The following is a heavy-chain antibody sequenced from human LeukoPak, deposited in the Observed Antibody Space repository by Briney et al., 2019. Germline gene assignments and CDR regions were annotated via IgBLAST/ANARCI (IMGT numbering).Heavy chain of an antibody. CDR3: ATAVTYYDFDY. CDR2: FDPEDGET. Sequence: ASVRVSCKVSGFTLTELSIHWVRQAPGEGLEWMGGFDPEDGETIYAQSFQDRVTMTEDTSTDTAYMELSSLRSEDTAIYYYATAVTYYDFDYWGQGTLVTVSS. CDR1: GFTLTELS. J-gene: IGHJ4*02. D-gene: IGHD3-3*01. V-gene: IGHV1-24*01.